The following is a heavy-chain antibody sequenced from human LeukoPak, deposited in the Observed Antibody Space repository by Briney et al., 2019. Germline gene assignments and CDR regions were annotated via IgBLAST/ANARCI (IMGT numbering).Heavy chain of an antibody. D-gene: IGHD6-19*01. J-gene: IGHJ5*02. CDR3: ARQRGIAVAGSIWFDP. Sequence: SETLSLTCTVSGGSISSYYWSWIRQPPGKGLEWIGSIYYSGSTYYNPSLKSRVTISVDTSKNQFSLKLSSVTAADTAVYYCARQRGIAVAGSIWFDPWGQGTLVTVSS. CDR1: GGSISSYY. V-gene: IGHV4-39*01. CDR2: IYYSGST.